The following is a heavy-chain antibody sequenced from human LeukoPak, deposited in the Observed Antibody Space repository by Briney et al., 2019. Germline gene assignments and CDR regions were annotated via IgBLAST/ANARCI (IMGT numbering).Heavy chain of an antibody. CDR3: ARVYCSGGSCLDAFEI. D-gene: IGHD2-15*01. V-gene: IGHV1-18*01. CDR2: ISAYSGHT. Sequence: AASVKVSCKAPGYTFTSYGISWVRQAPGQGLEWMGWISAYSGHTYYARKLQGRVTMTTHTSTSTAYMELRRLRSDDTAVYYCARVYCSGGSCLDAFEIWGQGTMVTVSS. CDR1: GYTFTSYG. J-gene: IGHJ3*02.